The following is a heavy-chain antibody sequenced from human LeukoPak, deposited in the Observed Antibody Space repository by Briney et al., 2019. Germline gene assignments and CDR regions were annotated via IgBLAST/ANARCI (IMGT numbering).Heavy chain of an antibody. D-gene: IGHD6-19*01. V-gene: IGHV4-59*08. J-gene: IGHJ4*02. CDR2: VYQTGDT. CDR3: ARHPFSAPFDY. CDR1: GGSMNNYY. Sequence: ASETLSLTCTVSGGSMNNYYWSWFRRPPGKGLEWIAYVYQTGDTRYNPSLKSRVSISLDTSKNQFSLKLSSVTATDTAVYYCARHPFSAPFDYWGQGILVTVSS.